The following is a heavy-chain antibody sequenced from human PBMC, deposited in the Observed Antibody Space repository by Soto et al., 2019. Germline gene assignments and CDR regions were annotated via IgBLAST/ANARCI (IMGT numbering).Heavy chain of an antibody. CDR2: IDPSDSYT. V-gene: IGHV5-10-1*01. CDR1: GYRFTSYW. D-gene: IGHD5-12*01. J-gene: IGHJ4*01. CDR3: ARHSIQMATITNDY. Sequence: PGEPNKISWKGSGYRFTSYWVSWVRQMPGKGLEWMGRIDPSDSYTNYSPSFQGHVTISADKSISTAYLQWSSLKASDTAMYYCARHSIQMATITNDYWGHGILVTVSS.